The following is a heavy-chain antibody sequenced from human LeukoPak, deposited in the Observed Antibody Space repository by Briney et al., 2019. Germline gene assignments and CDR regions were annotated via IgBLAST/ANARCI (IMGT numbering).Heavy chain of an antibody. V-gene: IGHV1-69*13. CDR2: IIPIFGTA. CDR3: ASAHSSGYYLDYFDY. CDR1: GGTFSTYA. Sequence: ASVKVSCKASGGTFSTYAISWVRQAPGQGLEWMGGIIPIFGTANYAQKFQGRVTITADESTSTAYMELSSLRSEDTAVYYCASAHSSGYYLDYFDYWGQGTLVTVSS. J-gene: IGHJ4*02. D-gene: IGHD3-22*01.